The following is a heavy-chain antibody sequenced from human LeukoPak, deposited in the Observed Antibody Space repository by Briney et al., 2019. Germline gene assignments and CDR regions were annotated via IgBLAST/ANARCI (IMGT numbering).Heavy chain of an antibody. CDR3: ARGKSRLGMDV. Sequence: SQTLSLTCTVSGGSISSGGYYWSWIRQHPGKGLEWIGYIYYSGSTYYNPSLKSRVTISVDTSKNQFSLKLSSVTAADTAVYHCARGKSRLGMDVWGQGTTVTVSS. CDR2: IYYSGST. V-gene: IGHV4-31*03. J-gene: IGHJ6*02. CDR1: GGSISSGGYY. D-gene: IGHD6-19*01.